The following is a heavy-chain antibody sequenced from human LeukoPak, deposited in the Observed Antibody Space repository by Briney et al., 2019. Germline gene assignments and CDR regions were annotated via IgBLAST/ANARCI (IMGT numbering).Heavy chain of an antibody. D-gene: IGHD3-10*01. J-gene: IGHJ4*02. V-gene: IGHV1-2*06. CDR2: IDPNTGDT. CDR3: ARLGLHGSGTYYFFDY. CDR1: GQSLTGYF. Sequence: ASVTVSCTASGQSLTGYFIHWVRQAPGQGLEWVGRIDPNTGDTTYAQNFQGRVTVTSATSISTAYMELSRLTSDDTAVYFCARLGLHGSGTYYFFDYWGQGTLVTVSS.